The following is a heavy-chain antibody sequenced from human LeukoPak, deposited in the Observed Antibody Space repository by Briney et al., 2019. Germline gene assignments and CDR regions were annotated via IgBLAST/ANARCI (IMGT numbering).Heavy chain of an antibody. Sequence: EWVSYISSSSSTIYYADSVKGRFTISRDNAKNLLYLQMNSLRAEDTAVYYCARGSSWCINYWGQGTLVTVSS. J-gene: IGHJ4*02. CDR3: ARGSSWCINY. CDR2: ISSSSSTI. V-gene: IGHV3-48*04. D-gene: IGHD6-13*01.